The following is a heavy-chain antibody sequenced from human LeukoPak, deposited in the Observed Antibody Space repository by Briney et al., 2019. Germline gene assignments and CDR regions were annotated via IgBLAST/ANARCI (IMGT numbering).Heavy chain of an antibody. D-gene: IGHD1-1*01. CDR2: ISSSGTTI. V-gene: IGHV3-48*03. J-gene: IGHJ4*02. CDR3: ARALLGSNWKIFDF. Sequence: GGSLRLSCTASGFTFSSSEMNWVRQTPGKGLECVSSISSSGTTIYYADSVKGRFTISRDNAKHSLYLQMNSLRAEDTGVYYCARALLGSNWKIFDFWGQGTLVTVSS. CDR1: GFTFSSSE.